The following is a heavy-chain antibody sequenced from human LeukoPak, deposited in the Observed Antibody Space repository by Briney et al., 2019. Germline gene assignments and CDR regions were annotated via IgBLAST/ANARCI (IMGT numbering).Heavy chain of an antibody. D-gene: IGHD2-21*02. CDR2: ISGSGGST. Sequence: GGSLRLSCAASGFIFSSYAMSWVRQAPGKGLEWVSAISGSGGSTYYADSVKGRFTISRDNSKNTLYLQVNSLRAEDTADYYCAKWRGGDCYLDYWGQGTLVTVSS. V-gene: IGHV3-23*01. J-gene: IGHJ4*02. CDR1: GFIFSSYA. CDR3: AKWRGGDCYLDY.